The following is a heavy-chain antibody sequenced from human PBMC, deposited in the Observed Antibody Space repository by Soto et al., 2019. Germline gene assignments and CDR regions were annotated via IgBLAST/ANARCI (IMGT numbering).Heavy chain of an antibody. CDR1: GGTFSSYA. Sequence: SVKGSCKASGGTFSSYAISWVRQAPGQGLEWMGGIIPIFGTANYAQKFQGRVTITADKSTSTAYMELSSLRSEDTAVYYCARAVGSARTGYPSDYWGQGNMVAFSS. CDR3: ARAVGSARTGYPSDY. V-gene: IGHV1-69*06. D-gene: IGHD3-9*01. CDR2: IIPIFGTA. J-gene: IGHJ4*02.